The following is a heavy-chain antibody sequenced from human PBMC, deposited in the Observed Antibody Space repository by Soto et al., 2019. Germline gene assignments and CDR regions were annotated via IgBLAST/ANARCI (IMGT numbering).Heavy chain of an antibody. CDR1: GDSISSGGFH. CDR2: ISYSGST. D-gene: IGHD3-10*01. V-gene: IGHV4-31*03. CDR3: ARKSWQTNDFDH. J-gene: IGHJ4*02. Sequence: SETLSLTCTVSGDSISSGGFHWSWIRQHPGKGLEWIGHISYSGSTYYKPSLESRVTISVDTSNNQFSLRLSSVTAADTAVYHCARKSWQTNDFDHWGQGALVTVSS.